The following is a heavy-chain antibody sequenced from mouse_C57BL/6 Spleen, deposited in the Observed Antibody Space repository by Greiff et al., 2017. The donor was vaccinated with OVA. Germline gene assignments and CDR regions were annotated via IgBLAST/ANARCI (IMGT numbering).Heavy chain of an antibody. J-gene: IGHJ1*03. CDR1: GYSFTDYN. CDR3: ERCYYGSSYEYFDV. D-gene: IGHD1-1*01. CDR2: INPNYGTT. V-gene: IGHV1-39*01. Sequence: VQLQQSGPELVKPGASVKISCKASGYSFTDYNMNWVKQSNGKSLEWIGVINPNYGTTSYNQKFKGKATLTVDQSSSTAYMQLNSLTSEDSAVYYCERCYYGSSYEYFDVWGTGTTVTVSS.